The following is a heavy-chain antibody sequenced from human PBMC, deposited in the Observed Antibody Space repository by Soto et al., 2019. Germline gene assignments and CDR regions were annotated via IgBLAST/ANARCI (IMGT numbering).Heavy chain of an antibody. Sequence: PGESLKISCKGSAYTFTSYWITWVRQMPGKGLEWMGRIDPSDSYTDYSPSFEGHVTISADKSITTAYLQWSGLKASDTAMYYCASLYGPLFGTSWHIYFFDIWGKGKMFT. D-gene: IGHD2-2*01. CDR3: ASLYGPLFGTSWHIYFFDI. V-gene: IGHV5-10-1*01. CDR1: AYTFTSYW. CDR2: IDPSDSYT. J-gene: IGHJ3*02.